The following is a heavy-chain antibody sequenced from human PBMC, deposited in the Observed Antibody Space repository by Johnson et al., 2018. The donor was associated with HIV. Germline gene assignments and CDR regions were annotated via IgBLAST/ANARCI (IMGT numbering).Heavy chain of an antibody. V-gene: IGHV3-9*01. CDR2: ISWNSGSI. CDR3: AKVSSSSTWAHDPFDV. J-gene: IGHJ3*01. CDR1: GFTVSSNY. D-gene: IGHD6-6*01. Sequence: VQLVESGGGLIQPGGSLRLSCAASGFTVSSNYMSWVRQAPGKGLEWVSVISWNSGSIGYADSVKGRFTISRDNAKNSLYLQMNSLRVEDTALYYCAKVSSSSTWAHDPFDVWGQGTMVTVSS.